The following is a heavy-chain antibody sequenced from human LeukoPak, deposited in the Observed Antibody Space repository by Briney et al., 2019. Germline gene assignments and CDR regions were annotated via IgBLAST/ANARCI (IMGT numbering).Heavy chain of an antibody. Sequence: GGSLRLSCAASGFTFSGYTMNWVRQAPGKGLEWVSGILANGDKTYYADSVKGRFTISRDNSKNTLCLQMGSLRAEDMAVYYCAKDEKPDGRWNIDHWGQGTLVTVSS. V-gene: IGHV3-23*01. J-gene: IGHJ4*02. CDR2: ILANGDKT. D-gene: IGHD1/OR15-1a*01. CDR3: AKDEKPDGRWNIDH. CDR1: GFTFSGYT.